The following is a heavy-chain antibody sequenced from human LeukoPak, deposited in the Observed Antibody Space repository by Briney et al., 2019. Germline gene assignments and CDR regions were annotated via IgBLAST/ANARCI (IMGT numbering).Heavy chain of an antibody. J-gene: IGHJ4*02. CDR2: ISSSSSYI. D-gene: IGHD3-10*01. V-gene: IGHV3-21*01. CDR3: ARVIWFGESDY. CDR1: GFTFSNFW. Sequence: GGSLRLSCAASGFTFSNFWMNWVRQAPGKGLEWVSSISSSSSYIYYADSVKGRFTISRDNAKNSLYLQMNSLRAEDTAVYYCARVIWFGESDYWGQGTLVTVSS.